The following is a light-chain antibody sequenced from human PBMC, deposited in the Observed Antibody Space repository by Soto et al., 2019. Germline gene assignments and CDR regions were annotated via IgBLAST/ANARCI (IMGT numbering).Light chain of an antibody. CDR2: WAS. V-gene: IGKV4-1*01. Sequence: DIVMTQSPDSLAVSLGERATINCKSSQNLLYSSNNKNYLAWYQQKPGHPPKLLIYWASTRESGVPDRFSGSGSGTDFTLTISSLQAEDVAVYYCQQYYSTPPYTFGQGTKLEIK. CDR1: QNLLYSSNNKNY. J-gene: IGKJ2*01. CDR3: QQYYSTPPYT.